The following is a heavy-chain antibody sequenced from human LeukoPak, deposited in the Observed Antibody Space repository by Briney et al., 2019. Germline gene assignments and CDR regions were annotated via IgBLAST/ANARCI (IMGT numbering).Heavy chain of an antibody. D-gene: IGHD2-21*02. CDR3: APIVVVTAMSDY. CDR2: IYYSGST. CDR1: GGSISSGGYY. V-gene: IGHV4-30-4*08. J-gene: IGHJ4*02. Sequence: SQTLSLTCTVSGGSISSGGYYWSWIRQPPGKGLEWIGYIYYSGSTYYNTSLKSRVTISVDTSKTQFSLKLSSVTAADTAVYYCAPIVVVTAMSDYWGQGTLVTVSS.